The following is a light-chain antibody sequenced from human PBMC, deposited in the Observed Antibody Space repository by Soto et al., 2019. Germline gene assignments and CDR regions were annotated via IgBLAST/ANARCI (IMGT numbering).Light chain of an antibody. CDR1: QSISSW. CDR2: KAS. J-gene: IGKJ4*01. CDR3: QQYNSYPLT. Sequence: DIQMTQSPSTLSASVGDRVTITCRASQSISSWLAWYQQKPGKAPKLLIYKASSLESGVPSRFSGSGSGTEFTLTISSLQPDDFATYYCQQYNSYPLTFVVGTKVDIK. V-gene: IGKV1-5*03.